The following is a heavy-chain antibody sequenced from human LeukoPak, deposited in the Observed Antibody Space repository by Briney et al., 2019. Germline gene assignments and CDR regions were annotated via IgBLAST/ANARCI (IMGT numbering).Heavy chain of an antibody. J-gene: IGHJ4*02. CDR2: IWYDGSNK. D-gene: IGHD5-18*01. CDR3: AGGPGPYSPYFDY. CDR1: GFTFSSYG. V-gene: IGHV3-33*01. Sequence: GGSLRLSCAASGFTFSSYGMHWVRQAPGKGLEWVAVIWYDGSNKYYADSVKGRFTISRDNSKNTLYLQMNSLRAEDTAVYYCAGGPGPYSPYFDYWGQGTLVTVSS.